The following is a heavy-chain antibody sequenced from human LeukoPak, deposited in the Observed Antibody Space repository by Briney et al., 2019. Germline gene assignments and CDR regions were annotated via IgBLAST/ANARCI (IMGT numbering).Heavy chain of an antibody. J-gene: IGHJ4*02. V-gene: IGHV3-7*01. CDR1: GFTFSGYW. CDR2: IKHDGSEK. D-gene: IGHD4/OR15-4a*01. CDR3: ARGAGRADPDY. Sequence: GGSLRLSCAASGFTFSGYWMSWVRQAPGKGLEWVANIKHDGSEKYYVASVKGRFTISRDNSQNSLYLQMNSLRPEDTTAYYCARGAGRADPDYWGQGTLVTVSS.